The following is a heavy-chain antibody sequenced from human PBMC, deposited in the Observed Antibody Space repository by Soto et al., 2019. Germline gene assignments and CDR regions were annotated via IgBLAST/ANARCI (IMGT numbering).Heavy chain of an antibody. D-gene: IGHD3-3*01. J-gene: IGHJ6*03. CDR2: INHSGST. CDR3: ARVDYDFWSGPDYYYYYMDV. Sequence: SETLSLTCTVSGCSISSGGYYWSWIRQPPGKGLEWIGEINHSGSTNYNPSLKSRVTISVDTSKNQFSLKLSSVTAADTAVYYCARVDYDFWSGPDYYYYYMDVWGKGTTVTVSS. CDR1: GCSISSGGYY. V-gene: IGHV4-39*07.